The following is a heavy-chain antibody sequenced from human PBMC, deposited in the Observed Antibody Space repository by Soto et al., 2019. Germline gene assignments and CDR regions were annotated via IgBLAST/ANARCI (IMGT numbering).Heavy chain of an antibody. CDR1: GFTFSSTYS. D-gene: IGHD6-6*01. CDR3: ARMSIVGRRDYYYGMDV. Sequence: GSLRLSCAASGFTFSSTYSMNWVRQAPGKGLEWVSFMSSSSGYIYYADSVKGRFTISRDNAKNSLYLQMNSLRAEDTAVYYCARMSIVGRRDYYYGMDVWGQGTTVTVSS. CDR2: MSSSSGYI. V-gene: IGHV3-21*01. J-gene: IGHJ6*02.